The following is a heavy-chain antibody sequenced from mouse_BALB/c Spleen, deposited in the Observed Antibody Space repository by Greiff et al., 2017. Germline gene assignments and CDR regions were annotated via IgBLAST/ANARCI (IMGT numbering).Heavy chain of an antibody. V-gene: IGHV14-3*02. D-gene: IGHD1-1*01. CDR3: ARYLGYGSSYWYFDV. J-gene: IGHJ1*01. Sequence: VQLKQSGAELVKPGASVKLSCTASGFNIKDTYMHWVKQRPEQGLEWIGRIDPANGNTKYDPKFQGKATITADTSSNTAYLQLSSLTSEDTAVYYCARYLGYGSSYWYFDVWGAGTTVTVSS. CDR2: IDPANGNT. CDR1: GFNIKDTY.